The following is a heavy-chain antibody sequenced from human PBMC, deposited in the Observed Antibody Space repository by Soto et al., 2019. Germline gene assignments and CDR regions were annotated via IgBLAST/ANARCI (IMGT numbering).Heavy chain of an antibody. CDR1: GFTFSNFW. Sequence: PGGSLRLSCAASGFTFSNFWMHWVRQAPGKRLVWVSRASPDGSSTSYADSVKGRFTISRDNAKNTLYMEMNSLRAEDTAVYYCASHGSGDYFWFDPWGQGTLVTVSS. D-gene: IGHD4-17*01. CDR3: ASHGSGDYFWFDP. CDR2: ASPDGSST. J-gene: IGHJ5*02. V-gene: IGHV3-74*01.